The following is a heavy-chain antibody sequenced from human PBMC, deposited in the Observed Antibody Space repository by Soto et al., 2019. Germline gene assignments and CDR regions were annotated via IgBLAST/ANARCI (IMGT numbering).Heavy chain of an antibody. CDR1: GFTFSSYG. D-gene: IGHD1-26*01. CDR2: IWYDGSNK. CDR3: PRDIGSYYAGGYYCGMDV. Sequence: QVQLVESGGGVVQPGRSLRLSCAASGFTFSSYGMHWVRPAPGKGLEWVAVIWYDGSNKYYADSVKGRFTISRDNYKHMMYMQMNSMRAEDKSVYYCPRDIGSYYAGGYYCGMDVCRQGTTVTVSS. V-gene: IGHV3-33*01. J-gene: IGHJ6*01.